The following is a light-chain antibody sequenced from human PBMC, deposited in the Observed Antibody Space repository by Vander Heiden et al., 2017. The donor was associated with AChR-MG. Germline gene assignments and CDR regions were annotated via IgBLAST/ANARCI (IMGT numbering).Light chain of an antibody. CDR3: NSRDSSGNHVV. J-gene: IGLJ2*01. V-gene: IGLV3-19*01. CDR2: GKN. Sequence: SSELPQDPAVSVALGQTVRITCQGDSLRSYYASWYQQKPGQAPVLVIYGKNNRPSGIPDRFSGSISGNTASLTITGAQAEDEADYYCNSRDSSGNHVVFGGGTKLTVL. CDR1: SLRSYY.